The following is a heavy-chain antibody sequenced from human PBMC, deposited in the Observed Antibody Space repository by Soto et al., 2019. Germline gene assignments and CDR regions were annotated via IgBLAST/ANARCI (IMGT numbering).Heavy chain of an antibody. Sequence: EVQLVESGGGLVQPGGSLRLSCAASGFTFSSYSMNWVRQAPGKGLEWVSYISSSSSTIYYADSVKGRFTISRDNAKNSLDLQMNSLRDEDAAVYYCARDGSGLNWFDPWGQGTLVTVSS. D-gene: IGHD5-12*01. CDR3: ARDGSGLNWFDP. CDR1: GFTFSSYS. J-gene: IGHJ5*02. V-gene: IGHV3-48*02. CDR2: ISSSSSTI.